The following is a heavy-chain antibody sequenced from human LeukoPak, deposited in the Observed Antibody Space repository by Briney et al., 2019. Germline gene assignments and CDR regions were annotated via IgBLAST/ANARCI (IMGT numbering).Heavy chain of an antibody. CDR3: ARGEVVGATGRMGAFDI. Sequence: PGESPEPSWKGSGYSFTSYWIGRVRQMPGNGLGGVGVMYAGGSDIIYSPSFQGQVTISADKYISTAYLQWSSLKASDTAMYYCARGEVVGATGRMGAFDIWGQGTMVTVSS. D-gene: IGHD1-26*01. CDR1: GYSFTSYW. V-gene: IGHV5-51*01. CDR2: MYAGGSDI. J-gene: IGHJ3*02.